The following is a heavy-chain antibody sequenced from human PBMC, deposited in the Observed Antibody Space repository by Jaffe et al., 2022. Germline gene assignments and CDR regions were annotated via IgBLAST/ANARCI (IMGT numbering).Heavy chain of an antibody. V-gene: IGHV4-61*02. J-gene: IGHJ4*02. CDR3: AREGRFDWLLYYFDY. Sequence: QVQLQESGPGLVKPSQTLSLTCTVSGGSISSGSYYWSWIRQPAGKGLEWIGRIYTSGSTNYNPSLKSRVTISVDTSKNQFSLKLSSVTAADTAVYYCAREGRFDWLLYYFDYWGQGTLVTVSS. D-gene: IGHD3-9*01. CDR1: GGSISSGSYY. CDR2: IYTSGST.